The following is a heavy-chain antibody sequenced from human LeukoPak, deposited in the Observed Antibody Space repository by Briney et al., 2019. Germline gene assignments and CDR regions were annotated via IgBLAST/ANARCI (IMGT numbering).Heavy chain of an antibody. D-gene: IGHD1-14*01. V-gene: IGHV3-7*01. Sequence: GGSLRLSCAASGFTFSSSYMSWVRQAPGKGLEWVANIKHDGSEKFYVDSVKGRFTISRDNAKNSVYLQMNSLRVEDTAVYYCATSFRDREEKIDYWGQGSLVTVSS. J-gene: IGHJ4*02. CDR2: IKHDGSEK. CDR3: ATSFRDREEKIDY. CDR1: GFTFSSSY.